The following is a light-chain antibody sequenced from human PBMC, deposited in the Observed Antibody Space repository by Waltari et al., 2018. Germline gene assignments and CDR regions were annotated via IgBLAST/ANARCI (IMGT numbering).Light chain of an antibody. CDR2: GAS. CDR3: QHYVTLPAT. CDR1: QSVSRS. V-gene: IGKV3-20*01. Sequence: EIVLTQSPGTLSLSPGDRATLSCRASQSVSRSLAWYQQKPGQAPRLLIYGASSRATGVPDGFSGSGSGTDFSLTISRLEPEDFAVYYCQHYVTLPATFGQGTKVEIK. J-gene: IGKJ1*01.